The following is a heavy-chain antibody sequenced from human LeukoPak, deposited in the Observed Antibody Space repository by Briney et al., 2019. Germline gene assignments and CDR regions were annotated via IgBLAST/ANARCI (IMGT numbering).Heavy chain of an antibody. Sequence: SVKVSCKASGGTFSTYTFSWVRQAPGQGLEWIGRIITIFGAANYAQKLQGRVTMTTDTSTSTAYMELRSLRSDDTAVYYCARVYYYDSSGYYYFDYWGQGTLVTVSS. CDR3: ARVYYYDSSGYYYFDY. J-gene: IGHJ4*02. V-gene: IGHV1-69*05. CDR2: IITIFGAA. CDR1: GGTFSTYT. D-gene: IGHD3-22*01.